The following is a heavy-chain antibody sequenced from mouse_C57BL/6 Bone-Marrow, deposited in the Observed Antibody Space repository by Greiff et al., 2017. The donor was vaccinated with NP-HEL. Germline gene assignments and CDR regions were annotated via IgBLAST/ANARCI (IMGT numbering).Heavy chain of an antibody. J-gene: IGHJ3*01. CDR3: ARGGIYYDYAWFAY. CDR1: GYAFTNYL. Sequence: VQLQQSGAELVRPGTSVKVSCKASGYAFTNYLIEWVKQRPGQGLEWIGVINPGSGGTNYNEKFKGKATLTADKSSSTAYMQLSSLTSEDSAVYFWARGGIYYDYAWFAYWGQGTLVTGSA. CDR2: INPGSGGT. V-gene: IGHV1-54*01. D-gene: IGHD2-4*01.